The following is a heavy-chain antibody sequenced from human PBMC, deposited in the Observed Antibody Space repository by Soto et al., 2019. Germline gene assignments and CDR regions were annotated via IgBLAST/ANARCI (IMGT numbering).Heavy chain of an antibody. CDR2: IIPIFGTA. CDR3: ASEAVAGNFDY. J-gene: IGHJ4*02. CDR1: GGTFSSYA. Sequence: QVQLVQSGAEVKKPGSSVKVSCKASGGTFSSYAISWVRQAPGQGLEWMGGIIPIFGTANYAQKFQGRVTITADETASTAYMGLSSLRSEDTAVYYCASEAVAGNFDYWGQGTLVTVSS. D-gene: IGHD6-19*01. V-gene: IGHV1-69*12.